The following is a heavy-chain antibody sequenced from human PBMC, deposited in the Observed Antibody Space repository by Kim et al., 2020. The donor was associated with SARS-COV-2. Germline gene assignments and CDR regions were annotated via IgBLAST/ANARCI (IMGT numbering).Heavy chain of an antibody. Sequence: GGSLRLSCAASGFTFSSYAMSWVRQAPGKGLEWVSGIIGSGGSTYYADSVKGRFTISRDNSKSTLYLQMNSLRAEDTAVYYCAKDRGYDTSVYEDYWGQGTLVTVSS. D-gene: IGHD3-22*01. J-gene: IGHJ4*02. CDR3: AKDRGYDTSVYEDY. V-gene: IGHV3-23*01. CDR2: IIGSGGST. CDR1: GFTFSSYA.